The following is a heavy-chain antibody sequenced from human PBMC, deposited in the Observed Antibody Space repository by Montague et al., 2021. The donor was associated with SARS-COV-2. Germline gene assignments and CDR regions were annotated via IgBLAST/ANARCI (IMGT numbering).Heavy chain of an antibody. D-gene: IGHD2-21*02. CDR3: ARRSRVVTAIWALRTSLTSWFDP. CDR2: INHSGST. Sequence: LTCAVYAGSFSGYSWSWIRQPPGKGLEWIGEINHSGSTNYNPSLXXXVTISVDTSKDQFSLKLSSVTAADTAVYYCARRSRVVTAIWALRTSLTSWFDPWGQGTLVTVSS. J-gene: IGHJ5*02. CDR1: AGSFSGYS. V-gene: IGHV4-34*01.